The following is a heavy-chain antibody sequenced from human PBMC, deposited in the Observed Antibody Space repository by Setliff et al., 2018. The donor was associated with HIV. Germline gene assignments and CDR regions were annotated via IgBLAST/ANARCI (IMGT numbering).Heavy chain of an antibody. CDR1: GYSFTSYW. D-gene: IGHD3-9*01. J-gene: IGHJ3*02. Sequence: GESLKISCKGSGYSFTSYWIGWVRQMPGKGLEWMGIVYPDDSNPKYSPSFQGQVTMSADKSISTAYLQWSSLKASDTAMYYCARQGDYHILTGYYSGPHDAFDIWGQGTMVTVS. CDR2: VYPDDSNP. CDR3: ARQGDYHILTGYYSGPHDAFDI. V-gene: IGHV5-51*01.